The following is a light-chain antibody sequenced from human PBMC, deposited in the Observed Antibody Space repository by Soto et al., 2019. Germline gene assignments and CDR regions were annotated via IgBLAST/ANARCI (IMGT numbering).Light chain of an antibody. CDR3: SSYTSSSTLDV. Sequence: QSVLTQPAPVSGSPGQSITISCTGTSSDVGGYNYVSWYQQHPGKAPKLMIYEVSNRPSGVSNRFSGSKSGNTASLTISGLQAEDEADYYCSSYTSSSTLDVFGGGTKVTVL. V-gene: IGLV2-14*01. J-gene: IGLJ3*02. CDR1: SSDVGGYNY. CDR2: EVS.